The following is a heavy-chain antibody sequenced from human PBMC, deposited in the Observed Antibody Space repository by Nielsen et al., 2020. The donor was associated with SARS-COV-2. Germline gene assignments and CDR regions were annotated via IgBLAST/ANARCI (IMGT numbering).Heavy chain of an antibody. CDR2: IGTAGDT. Sequence: GGSLRLSCAASGFTFSSYDMHWVRQATGKGLEWVSAIGTAGDTYYPGSVKGRFTISRENAKNSLYLQMSGLRPEDTALYYCVRGMNYYYGMDVWGQGTTVTVSS. CDR3: VRGMNYYYGMDV. J-gene: IGHJ6*02. V-gene: IGHV3-13*04. CDR1: GFTFSSYD.